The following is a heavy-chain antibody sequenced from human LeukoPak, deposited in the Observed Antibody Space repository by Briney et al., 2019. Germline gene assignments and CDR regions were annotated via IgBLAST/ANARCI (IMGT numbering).Heavy chain of an antibody. Sequence: GGSLRLSCAASGFTFSNYAMSWVRQAPGKGLEWVSAINNDGDSTYSADSVKGRFTVSRDNSKNTLYLQMNSLRAEDAAVYYCAQQVGYCSSGNCYFTYWGQGTLVTVSS. J-gene: IGHJ1*01. D-gene: IGHD2-15*01. CDR1: GFTFSNYA. CDR3: AQQVGYCSSGNCYFTY. CDR2: INNDGDST. V-gene: IGHV3-23*01.